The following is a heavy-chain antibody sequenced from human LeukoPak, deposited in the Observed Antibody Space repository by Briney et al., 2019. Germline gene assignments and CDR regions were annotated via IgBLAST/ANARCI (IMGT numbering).Heavy chain of an antibody. CDR1: GGTFSSYS. Sequence: SVKVSCKGSGGTFSSYSISWVRQAPGQGLEWMGGIIPAFGTAHYAQKFQGRVTFTTDESTTTAYMELRSLRSEDTAVYYCASEGNYDSSGYSRYNYYYMDVWGKGNAVTVSS. D-gene: IGHD3-22*01. V-gene: IGHV1-69*05. CDR2: IIPAFGTA. J-gene: IGHJ6*03. CDR3: ASEGNYDSSGYSRYNYYYMDV.